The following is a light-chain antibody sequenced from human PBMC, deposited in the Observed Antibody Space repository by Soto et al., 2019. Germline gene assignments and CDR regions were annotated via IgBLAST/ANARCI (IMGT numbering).Light chain of an antibody. J-gene: IGKJ5*01. CDR2: GAS. CDR1: QSVSSN. V-gene: IGKV3-15*01. Sequence: IVLTHSPATLSVSPWESATLSCRASQSVSSNLAWYQQKPGQAPRLLIYGASTRATGFPARFSGSGSGTEFTLTISSLQSEDFAVYYCQHCNNWPITFGQGTRLEIK. CDR3: QHCNNWPIT.